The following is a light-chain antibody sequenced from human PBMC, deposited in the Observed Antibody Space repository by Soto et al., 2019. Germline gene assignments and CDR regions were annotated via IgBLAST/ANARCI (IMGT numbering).Light chain of an antibody. V-gene: IGKV3-15*01. Sequence: EVVMTQSPATLSVSPGDRATLSCRASQSVDTNVAWYQQKPGQAPRLLVHGASTRATGVPARFTGSGSGTDFTLTISGLQSDDFAVYYCQQYYNWPPYTFGQGTKLQIK. CDR1: QSVDTN. CDR2: GAS. CDR3: QQYYNWPPYT. J-gene: IGKJ2*01.